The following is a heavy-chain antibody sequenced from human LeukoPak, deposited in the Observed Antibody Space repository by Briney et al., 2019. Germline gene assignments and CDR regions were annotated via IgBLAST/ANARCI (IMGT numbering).Heavy chain of an antibody. CDR1: GYTFTSYD. CDR2: MNPNSGNT. J-gene: IGHJ4*02. Sequence: GASVKVSCKASGYTFTSYDINWVRQATGQGLEWMGWMNPNSGNTGYAQKFQGRVTMTRNTSISTAYMELSSLRSEDTAVYYCARDRFFLYGRGLDYWGQGTLVTVSS. D-gene: IGHD2-8*01. CDR3: ARDRFFLYGRGLDY. V-gene: IGHV1-8*01.